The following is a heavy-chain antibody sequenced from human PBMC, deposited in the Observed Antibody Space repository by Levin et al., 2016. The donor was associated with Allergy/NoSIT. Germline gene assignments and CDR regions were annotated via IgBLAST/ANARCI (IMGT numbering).Heavy chain of an antibody. J-gene: IGHJ6*03. D-gene: IGHD1-1*01. Sequence: WIRQPPGKGLEWVANIKQDGSEKYYVDSVKGRFTISRDNAKNSLYLQMNSLRAEDTAVYYCARSHDAGFYYYMDVWGKGTTVTVSS. CDR3: ARSHDAGFYYYMDV. V-gene: IGHV3-7*01. CDR2: IKQDGSEK.